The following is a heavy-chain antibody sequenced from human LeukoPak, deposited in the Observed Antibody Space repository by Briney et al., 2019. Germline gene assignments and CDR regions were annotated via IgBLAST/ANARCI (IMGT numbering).Heavy chain of an antibody. V-gene: IGHV1-2*02. D-gene: IGHD2-15*01. CDR1: GYTFTNYY. CDR3: ARTTGVGYCTAGSCYFDY. J-gene: IGHJ4*02. CDR2: INPNRGGT. Sequence: ASVKVSCKASGYTFTNYYIHWVRQAPGQGLEWMGWINPNRGGTSYAQKFQGRVTMIRDTSISTADMDLSRLRSDDTAVYYCARTTGVGYCTAGSCYFDYWGQGTLVTVSS.